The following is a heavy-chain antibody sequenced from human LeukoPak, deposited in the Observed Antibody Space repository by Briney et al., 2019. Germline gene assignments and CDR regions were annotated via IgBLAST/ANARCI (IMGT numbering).Heavy chain of an antibody. J-gene: IGHJ4*02. D-gene: IGHD3-22*01. CDR1: GGSIRSGDYY. CDR3: ARQRGYYDSSGYYPRFDY. Sequence: SETLSLTCTVSGGSIRSGDYYWSWIRQPPGKGLEWIGYIYDPGSTYYNPSLKSRVTISVDTSKNQFSLKLSSVTAADTAVYYCARQRGYYDSSGYYPRFDYWGQGTLVTVSS. CDR2: IYDPGST. V-gene: IGHV4-30-4*01.